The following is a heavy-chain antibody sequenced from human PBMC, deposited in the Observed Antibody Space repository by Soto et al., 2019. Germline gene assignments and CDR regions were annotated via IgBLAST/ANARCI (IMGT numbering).Heavy chain of an antibody. CDR3: ARDEMATTNYYYYGMDV. Sequence: LSLTCAISGDSVSSNSAAWNWIRQSPSRGLEWLGRTYYRSKWYNDYAVSVKSRITINPDTSKNQFSLQLNSVTPEDTAVYYCARDEMATTNYYYYGMDVWGQGTTVTVSS. J-gene: IGHJ6*02. V-gene: IGHV6-1*01. D-gene: IGHD5-12*01. CDR1: GDSVSSNSAA. CDR2: TYYRSKWYN.